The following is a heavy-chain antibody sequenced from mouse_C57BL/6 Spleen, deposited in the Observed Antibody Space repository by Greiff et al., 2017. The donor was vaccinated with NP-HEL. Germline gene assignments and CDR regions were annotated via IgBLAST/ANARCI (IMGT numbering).Heavy chain of an antibody. V-gene: IGHV5-4*01. Sequence: EVKLVESGGGLVKPGGSLKLSCAASGFTFSSYAMSWVRQTPEKRLEWVATISDGGSYTYYPDNVKGRFTISRDNAKNNLYLQFIHLKSEDTSMYYCARDEGAYAMDYWGQGTSVTVSS. J-gene: IGHJ4*01. CDR1: GFTFSSYA. CDR3: ARDEGAYAMDY. CDR2: ISDGGSYT.